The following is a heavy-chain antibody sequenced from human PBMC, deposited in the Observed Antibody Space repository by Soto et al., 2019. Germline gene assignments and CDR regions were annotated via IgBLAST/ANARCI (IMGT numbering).Heavy chain of an antibody. CDR1: GDSISKTY. Sequence: SETLSLTCTVSGDSISKTYWCWTRPPPGKRLQWIGYIIHRGTTNYNPSLKRRVTMSLDTSKKQVSLRLTSVTAADTAVYFCARERRGFGYIDYWGQGTLVTVSS. D-gene: IGHD3-3*01. CDR2: IIHRGTT. J-gene: IGHJ4*02. CDR3: ARERRGFGYIDY. V-gene: IGHV4-59*01.